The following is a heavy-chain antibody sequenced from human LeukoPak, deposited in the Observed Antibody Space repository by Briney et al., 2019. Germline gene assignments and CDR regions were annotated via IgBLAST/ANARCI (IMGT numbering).Heavy chain of an antibody. CDR3: AKGGYSYYYYMDV. Sequence: PGGSLRLSCAASGFTFDDYAMHWVRQAPGKGLEWVSLISGDGGSTYYADSVKGRFTISRGNSKNSLYLQMDSLRTEDTALYYCAKGGYSYYYYMDVWGKGTTVTVSS. CDR2: ISGDGGST. J-gene: IGHJ6*03. V-gene: IGHV3-43*02. CDR1: GFTFDDYA. D-gene: IGHD1-1*01.